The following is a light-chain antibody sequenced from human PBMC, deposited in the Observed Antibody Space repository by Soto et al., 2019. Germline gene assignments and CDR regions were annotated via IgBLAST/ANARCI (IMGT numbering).Light chain of an antibody. CDR3: QQYYSSPYT. J-gene: IGKJ2*01. Sequence: DIVMTQSPDSLAVSLGERATINCKSTRSVLYSSNNKNYLAWYQQKPGQPPELLIYWASTRESGVPDRFSGSGSGTDFTLTISSLQAEDVAVYYCQQYYSSPYTFGQGTKLEIK. V-gene: IGKV4-1*01. CDR1: RSVLYSSNNKNY. CDR2: WAS.